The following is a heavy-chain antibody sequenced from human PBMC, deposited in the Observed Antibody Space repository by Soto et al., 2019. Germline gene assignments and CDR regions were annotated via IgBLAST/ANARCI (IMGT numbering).Heavy chain of an antibody. CDR2: IWYDGSNK. Sequence: QVQLVESGGGVVQPGRSLRLSCAASGFTFSSYGMHWVRQAPGKGLEWVAVIWYDGSNKYYADSVKGRFTISRDNSKNTLYLQMNSLRAEDTAVYYCARDRGCISTTSYRYYYAMDVWGQGTTVTVSS. D-gene: IGHD2-2*01. J-gene: IGHJ6*02. V-gene: IGHV3-33*01. CDR1: GFTFSSYG. CDR3: ARDRGCISTTSYRYYYAMDV.